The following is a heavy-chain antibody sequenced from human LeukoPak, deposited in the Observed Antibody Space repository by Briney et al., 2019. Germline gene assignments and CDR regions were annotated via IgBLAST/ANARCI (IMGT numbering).Heavy chain of an antibody. CDR1: GCTFSSYA. J-gene: IGHJ4*02. V-gene: IGHV1-69*01. D-gene: IGHD3-10*01. Sequence: GSSVKVSCKASGCTFSSYAISWVRQAPGQGLEWMGGIIPIFGTANYAQKFQDRVTITADESTSTAYMELSSLRSEDTAVYYCASVLFSGGRIQDHGDPTFDYWGQGILVTVSS. CDR2: IIPIFGTA. CDR3: ASVLFSGGRIQDHGDPTFDY.